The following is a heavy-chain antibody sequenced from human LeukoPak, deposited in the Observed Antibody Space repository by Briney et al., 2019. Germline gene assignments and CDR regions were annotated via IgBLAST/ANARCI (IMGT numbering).Heavy chain of an antibody. V-gene: IGHV3-9*01. J-gene: IGHJ4*02. CDR1: GFTFDNYA. D-gene: IGHD4-17*01. CDR2: INWNGGGT. Sequence: PGGSLRLSRAASGFTFDNYAMHWVRQAPGKGLEWVSSINWNGGGTVYADSVKGRFTISRDNAKNSVSLQMNSLREDDTAFYYCIKDGRADYAYYFGFWGQGTLVTVSS. CDR3: IKDGRADYAYYFGF.